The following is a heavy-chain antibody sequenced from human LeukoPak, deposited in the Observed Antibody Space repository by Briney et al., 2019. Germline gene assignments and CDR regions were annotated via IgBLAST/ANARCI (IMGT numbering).Heavy chain of an antibody. D-gene: IGHD1-1*01. V-gene: IGHV3-53*05. CDR3: SRGDKQLVFERRKGEFDP. J-gene: IGHJ5*02. Sequence: GGPLRLSCAASGFTVSSNYMSWVRQAPGKGLEWVSVIYSGGSTYYADSVKGRFTISRDNSKNTLYLQMKSLRAEETAEYYCSRGDKQLVFERRKGEFDPWGQGTLVTVSS. CDR1: GFTVSSNY. CDR2: IYSGGST.